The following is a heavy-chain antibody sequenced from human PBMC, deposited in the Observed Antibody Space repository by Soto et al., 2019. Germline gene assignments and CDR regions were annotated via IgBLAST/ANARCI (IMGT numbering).Heavy chain of an antibody. V-gene: IGHV4-31*03. CDR3: ASITITMVRGANDY. J-gene: IGHJ4*02. Sequence: QVQLQESGPGLVKPSQTLSLTCTVSGGSISSGGYYWSWIRQHPGKGLEWIGYIYYSGSTYYNPSFKSRVTISVDTSKNQFSLKLSAVTAADTAVYYWASITITMVRGANDYWGQGTLVTVSS. D-gene: IGHD3-10*01. CDR2: IYYSGST. CDR1: GGSISSGGYY.